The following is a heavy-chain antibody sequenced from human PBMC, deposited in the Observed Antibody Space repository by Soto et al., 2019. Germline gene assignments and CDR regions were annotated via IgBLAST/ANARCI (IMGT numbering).Heavy chain of an antibody. CDR3: AKYCSSDVCFDY. CDR2: ISGSGDTK. Sequence: GGSLRLSCASSGSTFSSCSMNWVRQAPGKGLEWVSFISGSGDTKYYADSVKGRFTISRDNAKNSLYLQMSSLRDGDTAVYYCAKYCSSDVCFDYWGQGALVTVSS. D-gene: IGHD2-8*01. V-gene: IGHV3-48*02. CDR1: GSTFSSCS. J-gene: IGHJ4*02.